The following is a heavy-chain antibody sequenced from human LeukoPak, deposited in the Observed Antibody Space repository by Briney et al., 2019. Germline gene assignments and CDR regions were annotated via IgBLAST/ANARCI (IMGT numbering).Heavy chain of an antibody. Sequence: GGSLRLSCVASGFIFDDSLMHWVRQAPGKGLEWISLISRDGSTPYYADSVKGRFTISRDNAKNSLYLQMNSLRAEDTAVYYCARGHAYSSKNFDYWGQGTLVTVSS. D-gene: IGHD6-19*01. CDR3: ARGHAYSSKNFDY. J-gene: IGHJ4*02. V-gene: IGHV3-43*01. CDR1: GFIFDDSL. CDR2: ISRDGSTP.